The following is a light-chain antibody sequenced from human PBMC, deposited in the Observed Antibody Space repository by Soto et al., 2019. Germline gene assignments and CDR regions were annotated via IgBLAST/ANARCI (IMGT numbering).Light chain of an antibody. CDR1: QGINNW. Sequence: DIQMTQSPSSVSASVGDRVTITCRASQGINNWLAWYQQKPGKAPELLIYAASSLQSGVPSRFSGSGSGADFTLTISSLQPEDSATYYCQQAHSFPTFGQGTKMDIK. V-gene: IGKV1-12*01. CDR3: QQAHSFPT. J-gene: IGKJ1*01. CDR2: AAS.